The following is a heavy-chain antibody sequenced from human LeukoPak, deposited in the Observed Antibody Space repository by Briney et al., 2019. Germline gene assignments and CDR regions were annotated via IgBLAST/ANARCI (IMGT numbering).Heavy chain of an antibody. J-gene: IGHJ4*02. D-gene: IGHD5-24*01. CDR2: LHYSGIT. V-gene: IGHV4-39*01. Sequence: KPSEPLSLTCTVSGGSISSSGHYWGWIRQPPGKGLEWIGSLHYSGITYHNPSLKSRITISADTSNNQFSLKLSSVAAADTAVYYCARHRDGYNRPLDYWGQGTLVTVSS. CDR1: GGSISSSGHY. CDR3: ARHRDGYNRPLDY.